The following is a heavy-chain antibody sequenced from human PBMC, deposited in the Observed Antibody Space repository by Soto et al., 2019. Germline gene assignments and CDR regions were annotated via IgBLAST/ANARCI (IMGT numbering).Heavy chain of an antibody. CDR3: VRDGTKTLRDWFDP. CDR2: IYATGTT. V-gene: IGHV4-4*07. Sequence: TSGTLSLPCTVSGAPISGFYWSWIRKSAGKGLEWIGRIYATGTTDYNPSLKSRVIMSVDTSKKQFSLKLRSMTAADTAIYYCVRDGTKTLRDWFDPWGQGTSVTVS. CDR1: GAPISGFY. J-gene: IGHJ5*02. D-gene: IGHD1-1*01.